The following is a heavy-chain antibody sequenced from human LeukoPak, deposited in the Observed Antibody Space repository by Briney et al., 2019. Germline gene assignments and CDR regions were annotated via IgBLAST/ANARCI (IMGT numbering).Heavy chain of an antibody. D-gene: IGHD3-3*02. Sequence: PGGSLRLSCAASGFTFSNAWMSWVRQAPGKGLEWVGHIKSKTDGETTSYATPVKGRFTISRDDSKNTLYLQLNSLRAEDTGLYYCTTGWVPESVAFGIWGQGTLVTVSS. V-gene: IGHV3-15*01. CDR2: IKSKTDGETT. CDR3: TTGWVPESVAFGI. J-gene: IGHJ4*02. CDR1: GFTFSNAW.